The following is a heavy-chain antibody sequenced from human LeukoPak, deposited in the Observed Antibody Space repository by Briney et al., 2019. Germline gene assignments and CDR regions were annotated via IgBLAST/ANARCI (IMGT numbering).Heavy chain of an antibody. CDR2: INHSGST. V-gene: IGHV4-34*01. CDR3: ARGSANPCDXDY. D-gene: IGHD4/OR15-4a*01. Sequence: SETLSLTCAVYGGPFSGYYWSWIRQPPGKGLEWIGEINHSGSTNYNPSLKSRVTISVDTSKNQFSLKLSSVTAADTAVYYCARGSANPCDXDYWGQGTLXTV. CDR1: GGPFSGYY. J-gene: IGHJ4*02.